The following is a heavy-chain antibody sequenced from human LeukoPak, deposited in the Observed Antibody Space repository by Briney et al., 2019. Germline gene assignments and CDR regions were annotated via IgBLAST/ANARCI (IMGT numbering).Heavy chain of an antibody. CDR2: IIPMLGIA. D-gene: IGHD1-26*01. CDR1: GYTFTSYG. V-gene: IGHV1-69*04. Sequence: GASVKVSCKASGYTFTSYGISWVRQAPGQGLEWMGRIIPMLGIANYAQTFQGRVTITADKSTSTAYMELSSLASEDTAVYYCARDVGIVGALGGFDYWGQGTLVTVSS. J-gene: IGHJ4*02. CDR3: ARDVGIVGALGGFDY.